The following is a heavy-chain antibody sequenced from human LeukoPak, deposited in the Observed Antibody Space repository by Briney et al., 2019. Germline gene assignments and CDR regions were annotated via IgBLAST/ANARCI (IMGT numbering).Heavy chain of an antibody. J-gene: IGHJ4*02. CDR2: ISSSSSYI. CDR3: ARDQRGWPGPFDY. CDR1: GFTFSSYS. Sequence: PGGSLRLSCAASGFTFSSYSMNWVRQAPGKGLEWVSSISSSSSYIYHADSVKGRFTISRDNAKNSLYLQMNSLRAEDTAVYYCARDQRGWPGPFDYWGQGTLVTVSS. D-gene: IGHD6-19*01. V-gene: IGHV3-21*01.